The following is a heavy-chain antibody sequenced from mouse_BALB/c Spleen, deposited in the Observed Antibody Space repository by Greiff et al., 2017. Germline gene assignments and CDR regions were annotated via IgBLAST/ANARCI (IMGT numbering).Heavy chain of an antibody. D-gene: IGHD2-4*01. CDR3: ARTPLYDYADDY. J-gene: IGHJ4*01. V-gene: IGHV8-11*01. CDR2: IWWNDNK. CDR1: GFSLSTYGIG. Sequence: QVTLKVSGPGILQPSQTLSLTCSFSGFSLSTYGIGVGWIRQPSGKGLEWLAHIWWNDNKYYNTALKSRLTISKDTSNNQVFLKIASVDTADTATYYCARTPLYDYADDYWGQGTSVTVSS.